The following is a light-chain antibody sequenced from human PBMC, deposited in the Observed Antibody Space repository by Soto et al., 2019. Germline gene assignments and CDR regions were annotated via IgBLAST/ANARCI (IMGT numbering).Light chain of an antibody. J-gene: IGKJ2*01. CDR3: QQYGSSPEYT. Sequence: EIVLTQSPGTLSLSPGERATLSCRASQSVSSSYLAWYQQKPGQAPRLLIYGASSRATGIPDRFSGSGSGTDFTLTISSLEREDFAVYYCQQYGSSPEYTFGQGTKVEIK. CDR1: QSVSSSY. V-gene: IGKV3-20*01. CDR2: GAS.